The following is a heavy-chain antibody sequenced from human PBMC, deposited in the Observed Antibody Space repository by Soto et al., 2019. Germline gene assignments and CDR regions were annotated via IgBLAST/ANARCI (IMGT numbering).Heavy chain of an antibody. Sequence: QITLKEAGPTLVKPTQTLTLTCAFSGFSLRTSGVGVGWIRQPPGKALEWLVLIYWDGYKHYSPSLKSRLTITGDTSKNQVVLTMANMDPVATATYCCAHKGGGDRILDYWGQGTLVTVSS. V-gene: IGHV2-5*02. CDR1: GFSLRTSGVG. J-gene: IGHJ4*02. D-gene: IGHD3-16*01. CDR3: AHKGGGDRILDY. CDR2: IYWDGYK.